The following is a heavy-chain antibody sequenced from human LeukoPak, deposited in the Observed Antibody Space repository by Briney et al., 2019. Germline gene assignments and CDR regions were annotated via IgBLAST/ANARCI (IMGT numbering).Heavy chain of an antibody. CDR2: IIPALNIT. CDR1: GGTFSSPA. D-gene: IGHD5-18*01. CDR3: ARDQGLTAPPPYGSDV. J-gene: IGHJ6*02. V-gene: IGHV1-69*04. Sequence: GASVKVSCKTSGGTFSSPAITWVRQAPGQGLEWMGRIIPALNITSYAQKFQGRVTITADTSTSTAYMELSSLRSEETAVYYCARDQGLTAPPPYGSDVWGQGTTVTVSS.